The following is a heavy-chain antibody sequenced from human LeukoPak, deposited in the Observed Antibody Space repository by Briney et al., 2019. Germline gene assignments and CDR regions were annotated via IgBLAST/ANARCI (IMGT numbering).Heavy chain of an antibody. J-gene: IGHJ5*02. V-gene: IGHV4-59*01. Sequence: PSETLSLTCTVSGGSISSYYWSWIRQPPGKGLEWIGYIYYSGSTNYNPSLKSRVTISVDTSKNQFSLKLSSVTAADTAVYYCARDRLSSSSAWFDPWGQGTLVTVSS. CDR1: GGSISSYY. CDR2: IYYSGST. D-gene: IGHD6-6*01. CDR3: ARDRLSSSSAWFDP.